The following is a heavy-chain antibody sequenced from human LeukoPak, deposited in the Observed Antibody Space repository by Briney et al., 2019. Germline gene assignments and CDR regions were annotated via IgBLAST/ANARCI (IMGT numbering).Heavy chain of an antibody. CDR3: ARGIGPQLYYYMDV. J-gene: IGHJ6*03. V-gene: IGHV3-20*04. Sequence: PGGSLRLSCAASGFTFDDYGMSWVRQAPGKGLEWVSGINWNGGSTGYADSVKGRFTISRDNAKNSLYLQMNSLRAEDTALYYCARGIGPQLYYYMDVWGKGTTVTVSS. CDR2: INWNGGST. D-gene: IGHD1-1*01. CDR1: GFTFDDYG.